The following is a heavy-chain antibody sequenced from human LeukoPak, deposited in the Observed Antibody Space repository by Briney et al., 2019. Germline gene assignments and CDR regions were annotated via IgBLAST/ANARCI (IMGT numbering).Heavy chain of an antibody. CDR1: GGSFSGYY. V-gene: IGHV4-34*01. J-gene: IGHJ6*04. D-gene: IGHD1-1*01. CDR3: ARGTGTTVLYYYYGMDV. Sequence: SETLSLTCAVYGGSFSGYYWSWIRQPPGKGLEWIGEINHSGSTNYNPSLKSRVTISVDTSKNQFSLKLSSVTAADTAVYYCARGTGTTVLYYYYGMDVWGKGTTVTVSS. CDR2: INHSGST.